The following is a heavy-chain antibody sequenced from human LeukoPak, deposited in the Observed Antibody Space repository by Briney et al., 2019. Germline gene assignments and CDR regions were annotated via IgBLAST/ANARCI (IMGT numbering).Heavy chain of an antibody. CDR1: GGSISSGGYY. CDR3: AGGTIVAVDY. J-gene: IGHJ4*02. Sequence: SQTLSLTCTVSGGSISSGGYYWSWIRQHPGKGLEWIGYIYYSGSTYYNPSLKSRVTISVDTSKNQFSLKLSSVTAADTAVYYCAGGTIVAVDYWGQGTLVTVSS. V-gene: IGHV4-31*03. D-gene: IGHD2-15*01. CDR2: IYYSGST.